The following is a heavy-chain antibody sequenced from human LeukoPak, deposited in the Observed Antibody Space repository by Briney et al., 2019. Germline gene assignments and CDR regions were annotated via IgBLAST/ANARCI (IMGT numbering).Heavy chain of an antibody. D-gene: IGHD2-21*01. Sequence: AGGSLRLSCAASGFIFSSYSMSWVRQAPGKGLEWVSVITGSGGNTYYADSVKGRFTISRDNSKNTLYLQMNSLRDEDTAVYYCARVWQDYSGVDYWGQGTLVTVSS. CDR1: GFIFSSYS. CDR3: ARVWQDYSGVDY. V-gene: IGHV3-23*01. J-gene: IGHJ4*02. CDR2: ITGSGGNT.